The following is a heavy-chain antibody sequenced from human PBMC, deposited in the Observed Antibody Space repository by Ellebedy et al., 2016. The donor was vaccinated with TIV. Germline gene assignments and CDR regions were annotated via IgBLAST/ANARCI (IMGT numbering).Heavy chain of an antibody. V-gene: IGHV3-48*04. CDR3: ATGAYDI. J-gene: IGHJ3*02. CDR1: GFTFSNNS. CDR2: ISSTGTTI. Sequence: GESLKISCTASGFTFSNNSMNWVRQAPGKGLEWVSYISSTGTTIYYADSVKGRFPISRDNGKISLYLQMNSLTAEDTAVYYCATGAYDIWGQGTMVMVSS.